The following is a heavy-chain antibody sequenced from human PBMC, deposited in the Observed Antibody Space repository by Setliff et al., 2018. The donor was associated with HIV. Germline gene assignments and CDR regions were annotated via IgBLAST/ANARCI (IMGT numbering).Heavy chain of an antibody. CDR3: ARGQPPPGPGLVRGAYSSGSLDY. CDR1: GGSISSGGYY. V-gene: IGHV4-39*07. J-gene: IGHJ4*02. Sequence: PSETLSLTCTVSGGSISSGGYYWSWIRQPPGKGPEWIGEINHSGSTEYNSSLKSRVTISVDKSKKQFSLNLTSLTAADTAVYYCARGQPPPGPGLVRGAYSSGSLDYWGQGTPVTVSS. CDR2: INHSGST. D-gene: IGHD3-10*01.